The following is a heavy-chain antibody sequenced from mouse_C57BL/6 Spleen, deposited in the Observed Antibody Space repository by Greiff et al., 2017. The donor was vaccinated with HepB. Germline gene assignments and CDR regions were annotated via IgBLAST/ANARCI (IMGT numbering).Heavy chain of an antibody. CDR3: ARLDYDYAMDY. CDR1: GYTFTDYY. D-gene: IGHD2-4*01. J-gene: IGHJ4*01. Sequence: QVQLQQSGAELVRPGASVKLSCKASGYTFTDYYINWVKQRPGQGLEWIARIYPGSGNTYYNEKFKGKASLTAEKSSSTAYMQLSSLTSEDSAVYFCARLDYDYAMDYWGQGTSVTVSS. V-gene: IGHV1-76*01. CDR2: IYPGSGNT.